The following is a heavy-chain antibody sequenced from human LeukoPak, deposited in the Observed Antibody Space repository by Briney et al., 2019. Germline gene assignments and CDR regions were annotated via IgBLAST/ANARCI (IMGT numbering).Heavy chain of an antibody. CDR1: GGSISSYY. J-gene: IGHJ6*02. CDR2: IYYSGST. CDR3: ARASQGFMDV. V-gene: IGHV4-59*12. Sequence: SETLSLTCTVSGGSISSYYWSWIRQPPGKGLEWIGYIYYSGSTNYNPSLKSRVTISVDTSKNQFSLKLSSVTAADTAVYYCARASQGFMDVWGQGTTVTVSS.